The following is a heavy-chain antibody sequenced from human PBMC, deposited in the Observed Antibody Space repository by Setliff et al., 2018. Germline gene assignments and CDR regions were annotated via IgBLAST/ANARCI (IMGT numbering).Heavy chain of an antibody. CDR3: ARHGGGTPYYYESRGFDS. CDR1: GGSITSGGYY. D-gene: IGHD3-22*01. CDR2: IDSSGRT. J-gene: IGHJ4*02. Sequence: SETLSLTCTVSGGSITSGGYYWNWIRHLPGKGLKWIGYIDSSGRTYYNPSLKSRIIISADASKNQFSLRLTSVTAADTALYYCARHGGGTPYYYESRGFDSWGQGTQVTVS. V-gene: IGHV4-31*02.